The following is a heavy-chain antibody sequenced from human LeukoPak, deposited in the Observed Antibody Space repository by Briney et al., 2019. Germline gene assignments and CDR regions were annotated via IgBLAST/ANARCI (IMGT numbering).Heavy chain of an antibody. CDR2: INPSGGST. D-gene: IGHD3-3*01. J-gene: IGHJ6*03. CDR3: ARDGVVINYYYYYMDV. CDR1: GYTFTSYY. V-gene: IGHV1-46*01. Sequence: ASVKVSCKASGYTFTSYYMHWVRQAPGQGLEWMGIINPSGGSTSYAQQFQGRVTMTRDTSTSTVYMELSSLRSEDTAVYYCARDGVVINYYYYYMDVWGKGTTVTVSS.